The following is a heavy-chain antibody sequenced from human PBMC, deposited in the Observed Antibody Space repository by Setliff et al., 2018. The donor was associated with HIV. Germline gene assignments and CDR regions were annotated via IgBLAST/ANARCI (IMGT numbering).Heavy chain of an antibody. CDR2: INPNSGGT. V-gene: IGHV1-2*06. D-gene: IGHD3-9*01. CDR3: ARGSLLGYFDWLFPD. Sequence: ASVKVSCKASGYTFTGYYMHWVRQAPGQGLEWMGRINPNSGGTNYAQKFQGRVTMTRDTSMNTAYMELSRLRPDDTAVYYCARGSLLGYFDWLFPDWGQGTLVTVSS. CDR1: GYTFTGYY. J-gene: IGHJ4*02.